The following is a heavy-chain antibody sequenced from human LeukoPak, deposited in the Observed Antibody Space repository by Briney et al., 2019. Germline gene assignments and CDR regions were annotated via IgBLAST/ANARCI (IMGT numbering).Heavy chain of an antibody. CDR1: GFTFSSYS. Sequence: GGSLRLSCAASGFTFSSYSMNWVRQAPGKGLEWVSSISSSSSYIYYADSLKGRFTISRDNAKKAVYLQMNSLRAEDTAVYYCARGALDAATPFDSWGQGTLVTVSS. J-gene: IGHJ5*01. D-gene: IGHD2-15*01. V-gene: IGHV3-21*01. CDR2: ISSSSSYI. CDR3: ARGALDAATPFDS.